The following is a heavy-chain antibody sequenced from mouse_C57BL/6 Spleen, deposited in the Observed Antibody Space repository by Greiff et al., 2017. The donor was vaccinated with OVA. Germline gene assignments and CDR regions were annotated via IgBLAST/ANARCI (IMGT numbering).Heavy chain of an antibody. CDR3: AHYSNYAMDY. J-gene: IGHJ4*01. V-gene: IGHV1-26*01. Sequence: EVQLQQSGPELVKPGASVKISCKASGYTFTDYYMNWVKQSHGKSLEWIGDINPNNGGTSYNQKFKGKATLTVDKSSSTAYMELRSLTSEDSAVYYCAHYSNYAMDYWGQGTSVTVSS. D-gene: IGHD2-5*01. CDR1: GYTFTDYY. CDR2: INPNNGGT.